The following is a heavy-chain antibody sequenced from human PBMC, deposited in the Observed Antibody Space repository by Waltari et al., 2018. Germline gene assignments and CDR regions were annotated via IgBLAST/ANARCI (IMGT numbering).Heavy chain of an antibody. D-gene: IGHD6-19*01. J-gene: IGHJ6*03. Sequence: QVQLVQSGAEVKKPGASVKVSCKASGYTFTSYDINWVRQPTGQGLEWMGWMNPNSGNTGYAQKFQGRVTITRNTSISTAYMELSSLRSEDTAVYYCARTVAEGGYYYYYMDVWGKGTTVTISS. CDR1: GYTFTSYD. CDR2: MNPNSGNT. V-gene: IGHV1-8*03. CDR3: ARTVAEGGYYYYYMDV.